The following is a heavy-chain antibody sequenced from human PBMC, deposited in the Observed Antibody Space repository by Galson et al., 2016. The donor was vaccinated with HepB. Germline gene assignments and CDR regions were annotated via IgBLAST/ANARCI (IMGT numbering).Heavy chain of an antibody. Sequence: CAISGDSVSSNSATWNWIRQSPSRGLEWLGRTYYRSKWYNDYVLSVKSRITINPDTSKNQFSLQLNSVAPEDTAVYYCARVRSGYSGYANPYYYGMDVRGQGTTVTVSS. D-gene: IGHD5-12*01. CDR1: GDSVSSNSAT. CDR2: TYYRSKWYN. V-gene: IGHV6-1*01. J-gene: IGHJ6*02. CDR3: ARVRSGYSGYANPYYYGMDV.